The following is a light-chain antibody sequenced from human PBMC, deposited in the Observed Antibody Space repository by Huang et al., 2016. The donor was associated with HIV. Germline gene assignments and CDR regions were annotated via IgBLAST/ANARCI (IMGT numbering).Light chain of an antibody. CDR1: QIISYNSNNKHY. Sequence: DIVMTQSPDSLVVSLGERATINCPSSQIISYNSNNKHYLAWYQQKPGQPPKLLIYWASTRESGVPDRFTGSGSGTDFTLTISSLQAEDVAVYYCQQYYITPLTFGGGTKVEI. CDR3: QQYYITPLT. CDR2: WAS. J-gene: IGKJ4*01. V-gene: IGKV4-1*01.